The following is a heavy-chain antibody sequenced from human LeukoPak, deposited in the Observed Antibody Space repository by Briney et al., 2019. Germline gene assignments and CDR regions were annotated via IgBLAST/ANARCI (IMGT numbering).Heavy chain of an antibody. CDR1: GFTFSSYA. D-gene: IGHD3-10*01. Sequence: QAGGSLRLSCAASGFTFSSYAMSWVRQAPGKGLEWVSAISGSGGSTYYADSVKGRFTISRDNSKNTLYLQMNSLRAEDTAVYYCARGGPMVRGVISDPWGQGTLVTVSS. CDR2: ISGSGGST. V-gene: IGHV3-23*01. J-gene: IGHJ5*02. CDR3: ARGGPMVRGVISDP.